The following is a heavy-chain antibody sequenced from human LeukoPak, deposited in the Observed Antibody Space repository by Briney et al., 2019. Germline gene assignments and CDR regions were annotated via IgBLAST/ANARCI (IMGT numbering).Heavy chain of an antibody. V-gene: IGHV7-4-1*02. CDR3: VRGTPTPGMDY. CDR1: GYPFSAHF. Sequence: ASVRVSCKASGYPFSAHFLNRVRQAPGQGLEWMGNIDTTTGNPRYAQDFTGRFVFSLDTSVSTAYLQITSLKADDTAAYYYVRGTPTPGMDYWGQGTQVTVSS. CDR2: IDTTTGNP. J-gene: IGHJ4*02. D-gene: IGHD3-10*01.